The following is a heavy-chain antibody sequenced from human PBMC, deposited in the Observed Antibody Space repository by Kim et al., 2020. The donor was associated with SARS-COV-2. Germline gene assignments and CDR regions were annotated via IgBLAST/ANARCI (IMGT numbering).Heavy chain of an antibody. CDR3: AKDLFGSGGSFDYYYYYYMDV. D-gene: IGHD2-15*01. CDR1: GFTFSSYG. Sequence: GGSLRLSCAASGFTFSSYGMHWVRQAPGKGLEWVAVISYDGSNKYYADSVKGRFTISRDNSKNTLYLQMNSLRAEDTAVYYCAKDLFGSGGSFDYYYYYYMDVWGKGTTVTVSS. J-gene: IGHJ6*03. CDR2: ISYDGSNK. V-gene: IGHV3-30*18.